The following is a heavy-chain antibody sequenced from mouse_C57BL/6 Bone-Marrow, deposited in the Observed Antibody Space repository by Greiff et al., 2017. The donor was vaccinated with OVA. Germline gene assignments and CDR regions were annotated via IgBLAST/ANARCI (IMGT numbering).Heavy chain of an antibody. J-gene: IGHJ2*01. CDR1: GYTFTSYW. V-gene: IGHV1-72*01. CDR3: AREGLYDGYSYYFDY. CDR2: IDPNSGGT. Sequence: VQLQQPGAELVKPGASVKLSCKASGYTFTSYWMHWVKQRPGRGLEWIGRIDPNSGGTTYNEKFKSKAPLTVDKPSSTAYMQLSILTSEDSAVYYCAREGLYDGYSYYFDYWGKGTTLTVSS. D-gene: IGHD2-3*01.